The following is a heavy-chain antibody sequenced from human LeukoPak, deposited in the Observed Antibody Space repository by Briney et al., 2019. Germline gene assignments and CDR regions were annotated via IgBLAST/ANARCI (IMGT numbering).Heavy chain of an antibody. D-gene: IGHD3-3*01. V-gene: IGHV1-2*02. CDR2: INPNSGGT. CDR1: GYTFTGYY. Sequence: ASVKVSCKASGYTFTGYYMHWVRQAPGQGLEWMGWINPNSGGTNYAQKFQGRVTMTRDTSISTAYMELSSLTSDDTAVYYCAKDGDYDFWSGYQCGFDYWGQGTLVTVSS. J-gene: IGHJ4*02. CDR3: AKDGDYDFWSGYQCGFDY.